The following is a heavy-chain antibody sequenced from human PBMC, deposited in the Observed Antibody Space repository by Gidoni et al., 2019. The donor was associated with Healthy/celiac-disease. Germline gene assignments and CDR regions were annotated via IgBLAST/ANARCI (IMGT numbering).Heavy chain of an antibody. V-gene: IGHV3-23*04. CDR2: ISGSGGST. CDR3: AKDLTGDILTGYQLFDY. D-gene: IGHD3-9*01. Sequence: EVQLVESGGGLVQPGGSLRLSCAASGFTFSSYAMSWVRQAPGKGLAWVSAISGSGGSTYYADSVKGRFTISRDNSKNTLYLQMNSLRAEDTAVYYCAKDLTGDILTGYQLFDYWGQGTLVTVSS. CDR1: GFTFSSYA. J-gene: IGHJ4*02.